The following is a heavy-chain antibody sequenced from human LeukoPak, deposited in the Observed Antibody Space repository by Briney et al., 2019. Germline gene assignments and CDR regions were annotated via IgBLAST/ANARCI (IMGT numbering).Heavy chain of an antibody. CDR3: ARGTSSSWSWFDP. J-gene: IGHJ5*02. D-gene: IGHD6-13*01. V-gene: IGHV4-39*06. CDR1: GGSISSSSYY. Sequence: SETLSLTCTVSGGSISSSSYYWGWIRQPPGKGLEWIGSIYYSGSTYYNPSLKSRVTISVDTSKNQFTLKLSSVTAADTAVYYCARGTSSSWSWFDPWGQGTLVTVSS. CDR2: IYYSGST.